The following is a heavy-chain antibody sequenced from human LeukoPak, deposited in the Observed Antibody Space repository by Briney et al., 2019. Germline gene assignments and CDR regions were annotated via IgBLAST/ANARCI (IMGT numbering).Heavy chain of an antibody. CDR2: IYYGGST. V-gene: IGHV4-59*08. CDR1: GGSISSYY. D-gene: IGHD2-2*01. Sequence: SETLSLTCTVSGGSISSYYWSWIRQPPGKGLEWIGYIYYGGSTNYNPSPKSRVTISVDTSKNQFSLKLSSVTAADTAVYYCARRGALGYCSSTSCPNWFDPWGQGTLVTVSS. CDR3: ARRGALGYCSSTSCPNWFDP. J-gene: IGHJ5*02.